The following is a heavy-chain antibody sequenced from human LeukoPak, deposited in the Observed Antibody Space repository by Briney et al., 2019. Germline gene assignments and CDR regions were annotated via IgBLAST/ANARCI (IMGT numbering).Heavy chain of an antibody. CDR1: GFTFSSYA. Sequence: GGSLRLSCAASGFTFSSYAMSWVRQAPGKGLERVSAISGSGGSTYYADSVKGRFTISRDNSKHTLYLQMNSLSAEDTAVYYCAKGNNWTDDSPTTTWGRGTMVTVSS. CDR3: AKGNNWTDDSPTTT. D-gene: IGHD1-20*01. CDR2: ISGSGGST. V-gene: IGHV3-23*01. J-gene: IGHJ5*02.